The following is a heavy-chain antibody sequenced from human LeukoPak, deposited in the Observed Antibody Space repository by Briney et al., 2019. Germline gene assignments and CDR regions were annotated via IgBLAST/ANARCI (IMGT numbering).Heavy chain of an antibody. CDR3: AKDLSTYYHDSRTPDY. CDR2: IRFDGSNK. CDR1: GFTFSSYG. V-gene: IGHV3-30*02. Sequence: PGGFLRLSCAASGFTFSSYGIHWVRQAPGKGLEWVAFIRFDGSNKYYADSVKGRFTISRDNSKNTLYLQMNSLRAEDTAVYYCAKDLSTYYHDSRTPDYWGQGTQVTVSS. D-gene: IGHD3-22*01. J-gene: IGHJ4*02.